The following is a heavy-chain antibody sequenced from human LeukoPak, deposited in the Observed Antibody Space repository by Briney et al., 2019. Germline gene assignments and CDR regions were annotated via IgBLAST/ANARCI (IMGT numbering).Heavy chain of an antibody. CDR3: ARYYYGSGSYSLLYYFDY. J-gene: IGHJ4*02. Sequence: SETLSLTCAVSGGSISSGGYSWSWIRQPPGKGLEWIGYIYHSGSTYYNPSLKSRVTISVDRSKNQFSLKLSSVTAADTAVYYCARYYYGSGSYSLLYYFDYWGQGTLVTVSS. CDR2: IYHSGST. CDR1: GGSISSGGYS. D-gene: IGHD3-10*01. V-gene: IGHV4-30-2*01.